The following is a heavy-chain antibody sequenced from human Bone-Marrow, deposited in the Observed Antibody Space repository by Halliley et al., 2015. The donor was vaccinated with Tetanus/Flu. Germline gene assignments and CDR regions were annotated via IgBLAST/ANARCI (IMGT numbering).Heavy chain of an antibody. Sequence: LRLSCTVSGGSISNSDYYWGWIRQPPGKGLEWLGSINYSGSPYDNPSLKSRVTITVDTSKNQFSLRLTSVTAADTAVYYCARLLLRRVGDYWGQGTLVTVSS. D-gene: IGHD2-8*02. CDR2: INYSGSP. CDR3: ARLLLRRVGDY. V-gene: IGHV4-39*01. J-gene: IGHJ4*02. CDR1: GGSISNSDYY.